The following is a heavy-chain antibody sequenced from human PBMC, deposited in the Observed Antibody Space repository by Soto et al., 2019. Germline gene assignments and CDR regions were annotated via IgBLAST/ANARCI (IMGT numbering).Heavy chain of an antibody. CDR3: AAEGRYYYVV. D-gene: IGHD3-10*02. J-gene: IGHJ6*01. Sequence: SVKVSCKVSGSTFTSSAMQWVRQARGQRLEWIGWIVVGSGNTNYAQKFQERVTITRDMSTSTAYMELSSLRSEATAVYYCAAEGRYYYVVWGQGTTVGVSS. CDR2: IVVGSGNT. CDR1: GSTFTSSA. V-gene: IGHV1-58*02.